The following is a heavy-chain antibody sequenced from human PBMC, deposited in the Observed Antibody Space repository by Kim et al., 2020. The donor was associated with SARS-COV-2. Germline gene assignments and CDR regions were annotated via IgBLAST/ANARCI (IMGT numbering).Heavy chain of an antibody. D-gene: IGHD3-16*01. V-gene: IGHV4-59*13. CDR1: GGSISSYY. CDR2: IYYSGST. Sequence: SETLSLTCTVSGGSISSYYWSWIRQPPGKGLEWIGYIYYSGSTNYNPSLKSRVTISVDTSKNQFSLKLSSVTAADTAVHYCARLADYVWGSYQFDYWGQGTLVTVSS. CDR3: ARLADYVWGSYQFDY. J-gene: IGHJ4*02.